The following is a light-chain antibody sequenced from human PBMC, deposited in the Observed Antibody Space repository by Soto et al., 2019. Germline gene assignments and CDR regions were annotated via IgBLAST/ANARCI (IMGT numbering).Light chain of an antibody. CDR3: QQRSNWPLT. CDR1: QSVTSF. Sequence: EIVLTQSPVTLSLSPGERATLSCRASQSVTSFLAWYQQKPGQAPRLLMYDVSNRATGIPARFSGSGSGTDFTLTISSLEPEDFAVYYGQQRSNWPLTFGGGTKVEIK. V-gene: IGKV3-11*01. CDR2: DVS. J-gene: IGKJ4*01.